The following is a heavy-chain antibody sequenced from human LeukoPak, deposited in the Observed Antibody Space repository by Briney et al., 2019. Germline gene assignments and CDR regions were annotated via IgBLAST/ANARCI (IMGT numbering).Heavy chain of an antibody. V-gene: IGHV4-39*07. CDR3: ARDGRLMRGSGSYYNDDY. D-gene: IGHD3-10*01. CDR1: GGSISSNNYY. Sequence: SETLSLTCTVSGGSISSNNYYWGWIRQPPGKGLEWIGTVYYSGSTYYNPSLKSRVTISVDTSKNQFSLKLSSVTAADTAVYYCARDGRLMRGSGSYYNDDYWGQGTLVTVSS. CDR2: VYYSGST. J-gene: IGHJ4*02.